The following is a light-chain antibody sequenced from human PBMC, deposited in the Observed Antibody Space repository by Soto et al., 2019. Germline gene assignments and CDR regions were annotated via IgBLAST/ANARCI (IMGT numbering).Light chain of an antibody. V-gene: IGLV1-44*01. CDR1: SSNIGSNT. CDR3: AAWDDGPNAYV. Sequence: QSVLTQPPSASGPPGQRVTISCSGSSSNIGSNTVNWYQHLPGTAPKLLIYSHDQRPSGVPDRFSGSTSDTSASLAISGLQSEDEADYYCAAWDDGPNAYVFGTGTKVTVL. J-gene: IGLJ1*01. CDR2: SHD.